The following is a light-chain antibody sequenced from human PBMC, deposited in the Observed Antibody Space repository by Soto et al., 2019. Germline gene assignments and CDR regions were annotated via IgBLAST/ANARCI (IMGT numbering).Light chain of an antibody. V-gene: IGKV1-39*01. CDR1: LSIRNY. J-gene: IGKJ1*01. Sequence: DIQMTQSPSSLSASVGDRVTISCRASLSIRNYLHWYQQKPGKAPKLLIYAASNLQSGVPSRFNVSGSGTHFTLTISTLQPEDFATYYCKQSFSTTFGQGTKV. CDR3: KQSFSTT. CDR2: AAS.